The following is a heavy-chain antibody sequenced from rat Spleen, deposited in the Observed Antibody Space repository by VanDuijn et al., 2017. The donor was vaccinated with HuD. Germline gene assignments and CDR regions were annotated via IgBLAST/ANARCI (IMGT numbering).Heavy chain of an antibody. CDR3: ARGANYAFDY. J-gene: IGHJ2*01. D-gene: IGHD1-10*01. CDR2: ISYDGTAT. Sequence: EVQLVESDGGLVQPGRSLKLSCATSGFIFSDCYMAWVRQAPTKGLEWVASISYDGTATYYRDSVKGRFTLSRDNAKSTLYLQMGSLRSEDTATYYCARGANYAFDYWGQGVMVTVSS. V-gene: IGHV5-29*01. CDR1: GFIFSDCY.